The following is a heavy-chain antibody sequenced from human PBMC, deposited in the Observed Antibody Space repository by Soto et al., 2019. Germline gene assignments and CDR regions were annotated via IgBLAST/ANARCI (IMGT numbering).Heavy chain of an antibody. CDR3: AKDRAPTSFQQLAFDY. V-gene: IGHV3-30*18. CDR1: GFTFSSYG. CDR2: ISYDGSNK. D-gene: IGHD6-13*01. J-gene: IGHJ4*02. Sequence: GGSLRLSCAASGFTFSSYGMHWVRQAPGKGLEWVAVISYDGSNKYYADSVKGRFTISRDNSKNTLYLQMNSLRAEDTAVYYCAKDRAPTSFQQLAFDYWGRGTLVTVSS.